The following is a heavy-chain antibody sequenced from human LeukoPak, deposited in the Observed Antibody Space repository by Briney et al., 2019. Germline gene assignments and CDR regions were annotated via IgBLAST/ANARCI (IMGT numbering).Heavy chain of an antibody. CDR3: AREGPAIAARLSVGGGTNWFDP. CDR2: IYYSGST. CDR1: GGSISSYY. Sequence: PSETLSLTCTVSGGSISSYYWSWIRQPPGKGLEWIGYIYYSGSTNYNPSLKSRVTISVDTSKNQFSLKLSSVTAADTAVYYCAREGPAIAARLSVGGGTNWFDPWGRGTLVTVSS. J-gene: IGHJ5*02. D-gene: IGHD6-6*01. V-gene: IGHV4-59*12.